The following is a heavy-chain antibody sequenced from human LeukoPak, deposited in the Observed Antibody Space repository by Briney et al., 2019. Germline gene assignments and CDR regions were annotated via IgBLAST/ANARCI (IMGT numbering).Heavy chain of an antibody. CDR1: GGSFSGYY. J-gene: IGHJ4*02. CDR2: INHSGST. D-gene: IGHD6-19*01. V-gene: IGHV4-34*01. CDR3: ARWGSGWYYFDY. Sequence: SETLSLTCAVYGGSFSGYYWSWIRQPPGKGLEWIGEINHSGSTNYNPPLKSRVTISVDTSKSQFSLKLSSVTAADTAVYYCARWGSGWYYFDYWGQGTLVTVSS.